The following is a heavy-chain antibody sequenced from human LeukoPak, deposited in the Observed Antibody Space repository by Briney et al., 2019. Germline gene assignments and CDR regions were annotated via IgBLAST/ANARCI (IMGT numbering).Heavy chain of an antibody. CDR2: ITGRSSTI. D-gene: IGHD4-17*01. CDR3: ARLRPGYYFDY. CDR1: GFTFSSYS. V-gene: IGHV3-48*02. J-gene: IGHJ4*02. Sequence: GGSLRLSCVASGFTFSSYSMAWVRQAPGKGLEWFSSITGRSSTINNADSVKGRFTISRDNAQSSLYLQMNSLRDEDTAVYYCARLRPGYYFDYWGQGALVTVSS.